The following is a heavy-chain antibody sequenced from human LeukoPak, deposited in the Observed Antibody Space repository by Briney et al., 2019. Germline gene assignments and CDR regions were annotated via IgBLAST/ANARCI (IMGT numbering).Heavy chain of an antibody. Sequence: GASVKVSCKASEYRFTDKYMHWVRQAPGQGLEWMGWINPNSGGTNYAQKFQGRVTMTRDTSVSTAYMELSRLRSDDTAVYYCARGYSYGYDTGFDYWGQGTLVTVSS. V-gene: IGHV1-2*02. CDR3: ARGYSYGYDTGFDY. D-gene: IGHD5-18*01. CDR2: INPNSGGT. CDR1: EYRFTDKY. J-gene: IGHJ4*02.